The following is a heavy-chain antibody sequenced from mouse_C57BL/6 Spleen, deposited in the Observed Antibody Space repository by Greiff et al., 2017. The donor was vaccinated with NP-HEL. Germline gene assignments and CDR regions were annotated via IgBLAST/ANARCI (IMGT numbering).Heavy chain of an antibody. CDR3: AREKDYYGSSPSFDY. CDR1: GYSITSGYY. CDR2: ISYDGSN. Sequence: EVQRVESGPGLVKPSQSLSLTCSVTGYSITSGYYWNWIRQFPGNKLEWMGYISYDGSNNYNPTLKNRNPITRDTSKNQFFLKLNSVTTEDTATYYCAREKDYYGSSPSFDYWGQGTTLTVSS. D-gene: IGHD1-1*01. V-gene: IGHV3-6*01. J-gene: IGHJ2*01.